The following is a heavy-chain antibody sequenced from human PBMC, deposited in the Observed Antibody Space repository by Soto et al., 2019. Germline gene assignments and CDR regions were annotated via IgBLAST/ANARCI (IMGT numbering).Heavy chain of an antibody. CDR3: ARGDSSPFDH. D-gene: IGHD2-2*01. Sequence: EVQLVESGGALVQPGGSLRLSCAASGFTFSSYWMHWVRQAPGKGLEWVSRINSDGSKTNYADSVKGRFTNSRDNVKNTVYLEMSNLRAEDTAVYYWARGDSSPFDHWGQGTLVTVSS. CDR1: GFTFSSYW. V-gene: IGHV3-74*01. CDR2: INSDGSKT. J-gene: IGHJ4*02.